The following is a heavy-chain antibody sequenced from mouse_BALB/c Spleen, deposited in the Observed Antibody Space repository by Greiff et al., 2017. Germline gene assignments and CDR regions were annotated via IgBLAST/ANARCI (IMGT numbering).Heavy chain of an antibody. J-gene: IGHJ1*01. CDR3: ARSYYRYDRNWYFDV. D-gene: IGHD2-14*01. CDR1: GFTFSSYA. CDR2: ISSGSSTI. V-gene: IGHV5-17*02. Sequence: EVKVVESGGGLVKPGGSLKLSCAASGFTFSSYAMSWVRQTPEKRLEWVASISSGSSTIYYADTVKGRFTISRDNPKNTLFLQMTSLRSEDTAMYYCARSYYRYDRNWYFDVWGAGTTVTVSS.